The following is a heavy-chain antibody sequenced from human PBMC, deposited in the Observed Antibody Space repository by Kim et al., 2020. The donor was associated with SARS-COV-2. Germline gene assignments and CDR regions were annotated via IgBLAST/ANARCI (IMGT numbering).Heavy chain of an antibody. Sequence: GGSLRLSCIASGFSFSNYGMAWVRQAPGKGPEWVANIKYDESERYYVDSVKGRFIISRDNGKRSLYLQMDSLRAEDTALYYCARDVGGTLENWGQGTRVTVSS. CDR3: ARDVGGTLEN. CDR1: GFSFSNYG. V-gene: IGHV3-7*01. D-gene: IGHD2-15*01. CDR2: IKYDESER. J-gene: IGHJ4*02.